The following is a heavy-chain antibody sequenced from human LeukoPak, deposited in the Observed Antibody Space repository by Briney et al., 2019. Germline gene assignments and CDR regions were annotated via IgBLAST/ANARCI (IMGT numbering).Heavy chain of an antibody. CDR2: ISYDGSNT. D-gene: IGHD6-13*01. Sequence: GGSERLSCAASGFTVSSYAMHWLRQAPGQGLEWVAVISYDGSNTYYADSVKGRFTISRDNAENSVYLQMSSLTAEDTGLYYCARDATTAVGWVYMDVWGKGTTVTISS. CDR3: ARDATTAVGWVYMDV. V-gene: IGHV3-30*04. J-gene: IGHJ6*03. CDR1: GFTVSSYA.